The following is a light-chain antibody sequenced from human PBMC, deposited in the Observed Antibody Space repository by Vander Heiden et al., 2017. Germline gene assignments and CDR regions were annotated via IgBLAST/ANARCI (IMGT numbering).Light chain of an antibody. CDR1: QSISSN. Sequence: DIRMTQSPSSLSASVGDRVTITCRASQSISSNLNWYKQRPGKAPKLLIYAASSLQSGVPSRFSGSGSGTDFTLTITSLQPEDFAIYYCQQSYSAPYTLGQGTKLEIK. CDR3: QQSYSAPYT. CDR2: AAS. J-gene: IGKJ2*01. V-gene: IGKV1-39*01.